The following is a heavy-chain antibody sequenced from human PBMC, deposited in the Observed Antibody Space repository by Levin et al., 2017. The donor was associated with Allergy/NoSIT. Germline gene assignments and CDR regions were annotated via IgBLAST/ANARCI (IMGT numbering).Heavy chain of an antibody. J-gene: IGHJ4*02. CDR1: GDSITGSSYF. CDR3: MRAFENYDWPRWADY. Sequence: SQTLSLTCSVSGDSITGSSYFWGWIRQPPGKGLEWIGTIQYSGSTTYNPSLKSRVTISVDTSRNQFSLNLNSVTAADTAVYYCMRAFENYDWPRWADYWGQGTLVTVSS. D-gene: IGHD3-22*01. V-gene: IGHV4-39*01. CDR2: IQYSGST.